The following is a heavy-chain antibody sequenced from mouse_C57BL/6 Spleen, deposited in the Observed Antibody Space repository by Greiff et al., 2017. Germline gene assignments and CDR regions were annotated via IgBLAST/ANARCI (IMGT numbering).Heavy chain of an antibody. CDR1: GYTFTSYG. Sequence: QVHVKQSGAELARPGASVKLSCKASGYTFTSYGISWVKQRTGQGLEWIGEIYPRSGNTYYNEKFKGKATLTADKSSSPAYRELRSLTSEDSAVYFCARDGYDGDWYFDVWGTGTTVTVSS. D-gene: IGHD2-2*01. J-gene: IGHJ1*03. V-gene: IGHV1-81*01. CDR2: IYPRSGNT. CDR3: ARDGYDGDWYFDV.